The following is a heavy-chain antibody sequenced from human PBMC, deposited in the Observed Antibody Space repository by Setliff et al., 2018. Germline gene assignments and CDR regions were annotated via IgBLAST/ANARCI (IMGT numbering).Heavy chain of an antibody. CDR3: ARGRNVAARLLDS. D-gene: IGHD6-6*01. Sequence: SETLSLTCAASGGTFSYYYWTWIRQPPGKGLEWVGEINHTGTTKYNPSLQSRVTISIDTSKDQFSLTVTSVTAADTAMYYCARGRNVAARLLDSWGQGTLVTVPQ. CDR2: INHTGTT. J-gene: IGHJ4*02. CDR1: GGTFSYYY. V-gene: IGHV4-34*01.